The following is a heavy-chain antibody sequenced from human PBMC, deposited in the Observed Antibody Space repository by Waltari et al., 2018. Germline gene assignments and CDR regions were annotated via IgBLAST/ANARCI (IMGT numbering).Heavy chain of an antibody. CDR1: GFTFSSYG. V-gene: IGHV3-33*08. CDR3: AKTAVAPEGYYYYYYMDV. CDR2: LWYDGSNN. J-gene: IGHJ6*03. D-gene: IGHD6-19*01. Sequence: QVQLVESGGGVVQPGRSLRLSCAASGFTFSSYGMHWVRQAPGKGLEWVAVLWYDGSNNYYADSVKGRFTISRDNSKNTRYLQMNSLRAEDTAMYYCAKTAVAPEGYYYYYYMDVWGKGTMVTVSS.